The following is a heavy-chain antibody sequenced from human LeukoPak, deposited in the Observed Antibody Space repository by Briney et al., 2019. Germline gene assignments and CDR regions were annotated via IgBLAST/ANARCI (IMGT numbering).Heavy chain of an antibody. V-gene: IGHV3-30*02. CDR3: AKREGYCSSTSCFNDYYNYGMDV. CDR1: GFTFSSYG. D-gene: IGHD2-2*01. CDR2: IRYDGSNK. Sequence: GGSLRLSSAASGFTFSSYGMHWVRQAPGKGLEWVAFIRYDGSNKYYADSVKGRFTISIDNSKNTLYLQMNSLRAEDTAVYYCAKREGYCSSTSCFNDYYNYGMDVWGQGTTVTVSS. J-gene: IGHJ6*02.